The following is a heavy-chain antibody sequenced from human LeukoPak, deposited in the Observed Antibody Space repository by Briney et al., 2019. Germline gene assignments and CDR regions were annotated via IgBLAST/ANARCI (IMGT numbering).Heavy chain of an antibody. CDR1: GFTVSSTY. V-gene: IGHV3-11*04. D-gene: IGHD3-10*01. CDR2: ISSSGSTI. Sequence: GGSLRLSCVVSGFTVSSTYMSWVRQAPGKGLEWVSYISSSGSTIYYADSVKGRSTISRDNAKNSLYLQMNSLRAEDTAVYYCARAGFGGFYYYYGIDVWGQGTTVTVSS. J-gene: IGHJ6*02. CDR3: ARAGFGGFYYYYGIDV.